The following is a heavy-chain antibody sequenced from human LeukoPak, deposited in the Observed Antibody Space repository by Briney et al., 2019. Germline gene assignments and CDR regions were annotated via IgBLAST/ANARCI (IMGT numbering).Heavy chain of an antibody. J-gene: IGHJ4*02. CDR2: ISSSGSLI. Sequence: PSETVSLTCAVYGGSFSGNYWSWVRQAPGKGLECVSSISSSGSLIYYADSMKGRFTVSRDNAKNSLFLQLNSLTAEDTAVYYCARNYYDSSGYSYAFDYWGQGTLVTVSA. V-gene: IGHV3-21*01. CDR1: GGSFSGNY. D-gene: IGHD3-22*01. CDR3: ARNYYDSSGYSYAFDY.